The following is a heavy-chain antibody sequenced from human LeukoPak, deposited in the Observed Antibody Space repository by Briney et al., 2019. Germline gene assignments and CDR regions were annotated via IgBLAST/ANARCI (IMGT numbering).Heavy chain of an antibody. D-gene: IGHD3-22*01. CDR1: GFTFSSYA. Sequence: PGGSLRLSCAASGFTFSSYAMSWVRQAPGKGLEWVSAISGSGGSTYYADSVKGRFTISRDNSKNTLYLQMNSLRAEDTAVYYCAKDPGYYYDSSGFPWFDYWGRGTLVTVSS. CDR3: AKDPGYYYDSSGFPWFDY. J-gene: IGHJ4*02. V-gene: IGHV3-23*01. CDR2: ISGSGGST.